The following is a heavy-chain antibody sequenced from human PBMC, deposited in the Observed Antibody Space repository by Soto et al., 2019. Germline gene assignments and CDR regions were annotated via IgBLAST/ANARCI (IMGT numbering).Heavy chain of an antibody. CDR3: GRDGPPQWLVTSYYYYGMDV. D-gene: IGHD6-19*01. CDR1: GYTFTSYG. CDR2: ISAYNGNT. J-gene: IGHJ6*02. Sequence: ASVKVSCKASGYTFTSYGISWVRQAPGQGLEWMGWISAYNGNTNYAQKLQGRVTMTTDTSTSTAYMELRSLRSDDTAVYYCGRDGPPQWLVTSYYYYGMDVWGQGTTVTVS. V-gene: IGHV1-18*01.